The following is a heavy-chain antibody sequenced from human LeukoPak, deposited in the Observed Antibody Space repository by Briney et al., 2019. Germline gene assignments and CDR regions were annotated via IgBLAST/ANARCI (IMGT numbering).Heavy chain of an antibody. V-gene: IGHV4-34*01. CDR3: ARGDIVGVPDARAYSYYMDV. D-gene: IGHD2-2*01. CDR2: VSHSGST. Sequence: SETLSLTCAVYDGSFTGYYWSWIRQPPGKGLEWIGEVSHSGSTNYNPSLKSRVSILVETSQNLFFLKLSSVTAADTAEYYGARGDIVGVPDARAYSYYMDVWGKGTTVIVSS. J-gene: IGHJ6*03. CDR1: DGSFTGYY.